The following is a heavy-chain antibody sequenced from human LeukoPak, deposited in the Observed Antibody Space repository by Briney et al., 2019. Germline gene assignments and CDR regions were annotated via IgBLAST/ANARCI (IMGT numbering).Heavy chain of an antibody. CDR3: AKHELTGDALDL. Sequence: GGSLRLSCSASGFTFSIYAMSWVRQAPGKGLEWVSSTGGGGNTYYADSVKGRFTISRDNPKNTLYLQLNGLRAEDTALYYCAKHELTGDALDLWGQGTMVTVSS. D-gene: IGHD7-27*01. J-gene: IGHJ3*01. CDR2: TGGGGNT. V-gene: IGHV3-23*01. CDR1: GFTFSIYA.